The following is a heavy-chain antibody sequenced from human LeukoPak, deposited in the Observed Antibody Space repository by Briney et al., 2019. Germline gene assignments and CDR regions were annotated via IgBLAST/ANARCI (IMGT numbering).Heavy chain of an antibody. D-gene: IGHD2-2*01. CDR3: AGRLRYCSSTSCYPY. V-gene: IGHV1-69*02. CDR1: GGTFSSYT. CDR2: IIPVLGIA. J-gene: IGHJ4*02. Sequence: GASVKVSCKASGGTFSSYTISWVRQAPGQGLEWMGRIIPVLGIANYAQKFQGRVTITADKSTSTAYMELSSLRSEDTAVYYCAGRLRYCSSTSCYPYWGQGTLVTVSS.